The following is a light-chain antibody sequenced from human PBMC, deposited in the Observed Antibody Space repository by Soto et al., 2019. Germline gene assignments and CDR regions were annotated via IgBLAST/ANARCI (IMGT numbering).Light chain of an antibody. CDR3: SSYTSRSTRV. CDR1: NSDVGGYNY. CDR2: DVS. V-gene: IGLV2-14*04. J-gene: IGLJ1*01. Sequence: SVGIVSTKKNSDVGGYNYVSWYQQHPGKAPKLMIYDVSNRPSGVSNRFSGSKSGNTASLTISGLQAEDEADYSCSSYTSRSTRVFGPGTKVTVL.